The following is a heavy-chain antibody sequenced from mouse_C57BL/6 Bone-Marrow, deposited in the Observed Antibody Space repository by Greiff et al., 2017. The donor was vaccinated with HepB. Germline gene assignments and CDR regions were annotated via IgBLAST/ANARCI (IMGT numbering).Heavy chain of an antibody. CDR1: GFTFSSYA. Sequence: EVQVVESGGGLVKPGGSLKLSCAASGFTFSSYAMSWVRQTPEKRLEWVATISDGGSYTYYPDNVKGRFTISRDNAKNNLYLQMSHLKSEDTAMYYCAREGGGSYGYFDVWGTGTTVTVSS. CDR3: AREGGGSYGYFDV. J-gene: IGHJ1*03. CDR2: ISDGGSYT. D-gene: IGHD1-1*01. V-gene: IGHV5-4*01.